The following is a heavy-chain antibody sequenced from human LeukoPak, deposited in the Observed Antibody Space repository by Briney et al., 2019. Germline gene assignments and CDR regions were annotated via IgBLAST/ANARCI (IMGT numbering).Heavy chain of an antibody. CDR2: INPSGGTT. J-gene: IGHJ4*02. Sequence: ASVKVSCKASGYTFTGYYMHWVRQAPGQGLEWMGWINPSGGTTNYAQKFRGRVTMTRDMSTSTVYMELSSLRSEDTAVYYCARPSVYCGGDCYRPFDYWGQGTLVTVSS. CDR1: GYTFTGYY. D-gene: IGHD2-21*02. V-gene: IGHV1-46*01. CDR3: ARPSVYCGGDCYRPFDY.